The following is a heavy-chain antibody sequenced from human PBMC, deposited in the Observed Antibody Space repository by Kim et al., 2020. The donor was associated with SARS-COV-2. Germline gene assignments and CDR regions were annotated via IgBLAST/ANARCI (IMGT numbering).Heavy chain of an antibody. J-gene: IGHJ5*02. V-gene: IGHV4-59*01. D-gene: IGHD3-10*01. Sequence: NSTPSLKSRVTIAGDTSKSQFSLRLSSVTAADTAVYYCAREYHYGSWFDPWGQGTLVTVSS. CDR3: AREYHYGSWFDP.